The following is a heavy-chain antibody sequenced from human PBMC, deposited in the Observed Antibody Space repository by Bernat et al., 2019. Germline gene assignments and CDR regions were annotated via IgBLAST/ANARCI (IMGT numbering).Heavy chain of an antibody. CDR3: AVGAARLDY. Sequence: QVQLQESGPGLVKPSETLSLTCTVSGGSISSYYWSWIRQPPGKGLEWIGYIYYSGSTNYNPSLKSRVTISVDTSKNQFSLKLSSVTAADTAVYYCAVGAARLDYWGQGTLVTVSS. V-gene: IGHV4-59*01. D-gene: IGHD6-6*01. J-gene: IGHJ4*02. CDR2: IYYSGST. CDR1: GGSISSYY.